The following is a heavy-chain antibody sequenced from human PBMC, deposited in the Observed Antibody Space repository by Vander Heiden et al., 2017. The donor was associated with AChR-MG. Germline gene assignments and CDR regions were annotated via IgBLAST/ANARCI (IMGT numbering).Heavy chain of an antibody. J-gene: IGHJ4*02. CDR1: GFTFSSHA. D-gene: IGHD3-10*01. CDR3: AKANYGSGSYEDY. Sequence: EVQLLESGGGLVQPGGSLRLSCAASGFTFSSHAMSWVRQAPGKGLEWVSAISGSGGSTYYADSVKGRFTISRDNSKNTLYLQMNSLRAEDTAVYYCAKANYGSGSYEDYWGQGTLVTVSS. CDR2: ISGSGGST. V-gene: IGHV3-23*01.